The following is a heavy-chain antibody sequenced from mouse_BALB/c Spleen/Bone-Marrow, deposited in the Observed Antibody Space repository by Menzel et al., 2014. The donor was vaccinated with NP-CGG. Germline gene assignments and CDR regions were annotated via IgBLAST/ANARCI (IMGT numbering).Heavy chain of an antibody. CDR1: GYTFTDYA. D-gene: IGHD2-10*02. J-gene: IGHJ4*01. V-gene: IGHV1S137*01. CDR3: ARRYANPSYAMDY. Sequence: QVQLQQSGAELVRPGVSVKISCKGSGYTFTDYAMHWVKQSHAKSLEWIGVISTYYGDARYNQNFKGKATMTVDRSSSTAYMELARLTSEDSAIYYCARRYANPSYAMDYWGQGASVSVSS. CDR2: ISTYYGDA.